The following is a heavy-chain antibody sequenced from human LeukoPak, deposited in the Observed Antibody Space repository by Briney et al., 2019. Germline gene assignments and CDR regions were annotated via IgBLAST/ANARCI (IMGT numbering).Heavy chain of an antibody. V-gene: IGHV1-46*01. CDR1: GYTFTSYG. CDR3: ARDQGSGSYAHFGSFDY. Sequence: GASVKVSCKASGYTFTSYGISWVRQAPGQGLEWMGIINPSGGSTSYAQKFQGRVTMTRDMSTSTVYMELSSLRSEDTAVYYCARDQGSGSYAHFGSFDYWGQGTLVTVSS. J-gene: IGHJ4*02. CDR2: INPSGGST. D-gene: IGHD1-26*01.